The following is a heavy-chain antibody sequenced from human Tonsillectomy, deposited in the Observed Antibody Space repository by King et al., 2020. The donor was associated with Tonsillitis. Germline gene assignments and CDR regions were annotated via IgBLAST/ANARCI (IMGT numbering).Heavy chain of an antibody. CDR1: GFTFSSYE. V-gene: IGHV3-48*03. CDR3: ARGVVGATLGVFDY. D-gene: IGHD1-26*01. CDR2: ISSSGSTI. Sequence: VQLVESGGGLVQPGGSLRLSCAASGFTFSSYEMNWVRQAPGKGLEWVSYISSSGSTIYYADSVKGRFTISRDNAKNSLYLQMNSLRAEDTAGYYCARGVVGATLGVFDYWGQGTLVTVSS. J-gene: IGHJ4*02.